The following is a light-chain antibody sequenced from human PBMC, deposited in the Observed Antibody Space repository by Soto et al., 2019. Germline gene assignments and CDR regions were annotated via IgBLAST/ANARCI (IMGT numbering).Light chain of an antibody. CDR2: AAS. V-gene: IGKV1-39*01. Sequence: DIQMAQSPSCLCASVGDRVTVTCRASQSISSYLNWYQQKPGKAPKLLXYAASSLQSGVPSRLSGSGSGTDFTLTISSLQPQAFATYYCQQSYSTPRPITFGHGTRLEIK. CDR3: QQSYSTPRPIT. CDR1: QSISSY. J-gene: IGKJ5*01.